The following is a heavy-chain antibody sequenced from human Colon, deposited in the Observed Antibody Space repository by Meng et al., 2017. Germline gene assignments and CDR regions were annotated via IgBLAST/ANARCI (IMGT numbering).Heavy chain of an antibody. CDR1: GGSFSSGDYY. CDR2: IYCSGST. J-gene: IGHJ5*02. CDR3: ARDRKHYGERGWFDP. Sequence: GPDVVTPSQTLSLTCTVPGGSFSSGDYYWSWIRQPPGKGLEWIGYIYCSGSTYSNASLKSRVTISIDRSKNQFSLKLSSVTAADTAVYYCARDRKHYGERGWFDPWGQGTLVTVSS. V-gene: IGHV4-30-4*01. D-gene: IGHD4-17*01.